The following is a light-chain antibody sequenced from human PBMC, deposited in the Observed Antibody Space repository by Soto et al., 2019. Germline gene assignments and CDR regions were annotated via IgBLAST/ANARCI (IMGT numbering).Light chain of an antibody. V-gene: IGKV1-39*01. CDR1: QNIDTY. CDR3: QQSSMTPRS. J-gene: IGKJ1*01. Sequence: DIRLTQSPSPLSAYVGDRVTISCRASQNIDTYLMWYQQKAGRAPDLLIYAASSLQNGVPSRFRGRGSGTEFTLTISGLQPEDVATYYCQQSSMTPRSFGQGTKVEIK. CDR2: AAS.